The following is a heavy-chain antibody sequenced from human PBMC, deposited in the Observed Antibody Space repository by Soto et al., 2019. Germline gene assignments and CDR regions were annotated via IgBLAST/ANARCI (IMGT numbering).Heavy chain of an antibody. D-gene: IGHD3-10*01. V-gene: IGHV3-21*01. CDR2: ISSSSSYI. CDR1: GFTFSSYS. Sequence: GGPLRLSCAASGFTFSSYSMNWVRQAPGKGLEWVSSISSSSSYIYYADSVKGRFTISRDNAKNSLYLQMNSLRAEDTAVYYCARDQSGVRGVIGYYYYYMDVWGKGTTVTVSS. J-gene: IGHJ6*03. CDR3: ARDQSGVRGVIGYYYYYMDV.